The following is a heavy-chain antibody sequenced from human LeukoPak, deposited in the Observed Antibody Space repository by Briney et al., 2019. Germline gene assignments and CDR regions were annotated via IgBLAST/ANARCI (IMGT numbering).Heavy chain of an antibody. D-gene: IGHD5-18*01. Sequence: GGSLRLSCAASGFTFSSYAMAWVRRAPGNGLKWFSGISDRGGTTYYADSVEGRFTISRDNSKNTLYLQMNNLGAEDTAVYYCARGKIGYSYGSYYWGKGTLVTVSS. CDR1: GFTFSSYA. CDR3: ARGKIGYSYGSYY. J-gene: IGHJ4*02. V-gene: IGHV3-23*01. CDR2: ISDRGGTT.